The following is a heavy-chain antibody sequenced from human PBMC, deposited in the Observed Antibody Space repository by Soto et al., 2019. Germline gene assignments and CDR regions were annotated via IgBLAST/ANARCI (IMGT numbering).Heavy chain of an antibody. Sequence: EVLLVGSGGGPVKPGGSLRLSCTASGFRFSSYGMNWVRQAPGKGLEWVSSISSGSSFIYYADSVKGRFTISRDNVKNSLYLQMNSLRADDTAIYYCTRVLLGGYYGSDFDFWGQGTQVTVSS. V-gene: IGHV3-21*01. J-gene: IGHJ4*02. CDR3: TRVLLGGYYGSDFDF. CDR1: GFRFSSYG. D-gene: IGHD1-26*01. CDR2: ISSGSSFI.